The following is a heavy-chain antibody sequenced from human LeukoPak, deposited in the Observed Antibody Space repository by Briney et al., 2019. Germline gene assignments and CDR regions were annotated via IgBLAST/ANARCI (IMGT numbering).Heavy chain of an antibody. D-gene: IGHD2-8*01. CDR3: ARDCSNGVCYPRDY. J-gene: IGHJ4*02. V-gene: IGHV1-18*01. CDR2: ITTYNGDK. CDR1: GYTLSGYG. Sequence: ASVNVSCKASGYTLSGYGISWLRQAPGQGLEWVGWITTYNGDKKYSEKFQGRITMTTDTSTSTYYMELRSQRSDDTAIYYCARDCSNGVCYPRDYWGQGTLVIVPT.